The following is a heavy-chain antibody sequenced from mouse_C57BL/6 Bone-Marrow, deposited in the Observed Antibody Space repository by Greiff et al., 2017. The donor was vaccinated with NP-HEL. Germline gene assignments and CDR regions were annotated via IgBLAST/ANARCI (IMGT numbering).Heavy chain of an antibody. V-gene: IGHV5-9-1*02. CDR3: TRGSSYGFAY. CDR2: ISSGGDYI. CDR1: GFTFSSYA. J-gene: IGHJ3*01. Sequence: EVKLVESGEGLVKPGGSLKLSCAASGFTFSSYAMSWVRQTPEKRLEWVAYISSGGDYIYYADTVKGRFTISRDNARNTLYLQMSSLKSEDTAMYYCTRGSSYGFAYWGQGTLVTVSA. D-gene: IGHD1-1*01.